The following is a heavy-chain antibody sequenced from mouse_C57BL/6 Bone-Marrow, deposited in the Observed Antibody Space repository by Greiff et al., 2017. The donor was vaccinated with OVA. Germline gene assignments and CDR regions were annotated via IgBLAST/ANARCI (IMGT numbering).Heavy chain of an antibody. CDR2: ISDGGSYT. CDR3: ARDEGGVYSGYYAMDY. J-gene: IGHJ4*01. Sequence: EVKLMESGGGLVKPGGSLKLSCAASGFTFSSYAMSWVRQTPEKRLEWVATISDGGSYTYYPDNVKGRFTISRDNAKNNLYLQMSHLKSEDTAMYYCARDEGGVYSGYYAMDYWGQGTSVTVSS. D-gene: IGHD2-1*01. V-gene: IGHV5-4*01. CDR1: GFTFSSYA.